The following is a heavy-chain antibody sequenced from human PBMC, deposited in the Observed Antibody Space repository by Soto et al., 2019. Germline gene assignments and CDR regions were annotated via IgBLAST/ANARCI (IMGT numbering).Heavy chain of an antibody. D-gene: IGHD3-3*01. Sequence: EVQLVESGGGLVQPGGSLRLSCAASGFTFSSYDMHWVRQATGKGLEWVPAIGTAGDTYYPGSVKGRFTISRENAKNSLYLQMNSLRAGDTAVYYCARGNEIFGVSSYGMDVWGQGTTVTVSS. CDR2: IGTAGDT. CDR1: GFTFSSYD. CDR3: ARGNEIFGVSSYGMDV. J-gene: IGHJ6*02. V-gene: IGHV3-13*01.